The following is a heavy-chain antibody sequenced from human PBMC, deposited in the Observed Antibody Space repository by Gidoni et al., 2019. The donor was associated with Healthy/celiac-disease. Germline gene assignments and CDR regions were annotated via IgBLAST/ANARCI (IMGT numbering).Heavy chain of an antibody. CDR2: ISSSSSYI. V-gene: IGHV3-21*01. CDR1: GFTFSSYS. Sequence: EVQLVESGGGLVKPGGSLRLSCAASGFTFSSYSMNWVRQAPGKGLEWVSSISSSSSYIYYADSVKGRFTISRDNAKNSLYLQMNSLRAEDTAVYYCARDTVPTSQRIYYYYYGMDVWGQGTTVTVSS. CDR3: ARDTVPTSQRIYYYYYGMDV. J-gene: IGHJ6*02. D-gene: IGHD2-2*01.